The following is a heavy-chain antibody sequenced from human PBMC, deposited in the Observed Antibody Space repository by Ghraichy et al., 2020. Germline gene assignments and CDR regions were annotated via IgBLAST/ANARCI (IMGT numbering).Heavy chain of an antibody. Sequence: SETLSLTCAVYGGSFSGYYWSWIRQPPGKGLEWIGEINHSGSTNYNPSLKSRVTISVDTSKNQFSLKLSSVTAADTAVYYCAIARQLVLDYWGQGTLVTVSS. CDR3: AIARQLVLDY. CDR2: INHSGST. V-gene: IGHV4-34*01. CDR1: GGSFSGYY. J-gene: IGHJ4*02. D-gene: IGHD6-13*01.